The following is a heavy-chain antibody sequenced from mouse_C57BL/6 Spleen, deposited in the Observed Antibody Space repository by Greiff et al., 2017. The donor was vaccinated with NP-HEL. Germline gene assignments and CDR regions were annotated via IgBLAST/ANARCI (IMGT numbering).Heavy chain of an antibody. Sequence: EVKLQESGPGLVKPSQSLSLTCSVTGYSITSGYYWNWIRQFPGNKLEWMGYISYDGSNNYNPSLKNRISITRDTSKNQFFLKLNSVTTEDTATYYCARASYYDYDDYAMDYWGQGTSVTVSS. J-gene: IGHJ4*01. CDR2: ISYDGSN. V-gene: IGHV3-6*01. CDR3: ARASYYDYDDYAMDY. D-gene: IGHD2-4*01. CDR1: GYSITSGYY.